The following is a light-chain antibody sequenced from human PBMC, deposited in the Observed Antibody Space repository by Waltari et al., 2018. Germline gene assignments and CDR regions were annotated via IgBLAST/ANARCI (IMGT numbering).Light chain of an antibody. V-gene: IGKV3-20*01. Sequence: EIVLTQPPGSLSSSPGERVPLSCRASQSVSRALAWYQQKPGQAPRLLIFGASNRATGIPDRFSGSGSETDFSLTISRLEPEDFAVYYCQHYVRLPATFGRGTKVEIK. CDR1: QSVSRA. CDR3: QHYVRLPAT. J-gene: IGKJ1*01. CDR2: GAS.